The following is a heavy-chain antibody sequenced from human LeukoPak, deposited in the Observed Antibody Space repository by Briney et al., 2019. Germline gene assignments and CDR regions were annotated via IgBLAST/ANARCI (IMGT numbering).Heavy chain of an antibody. CDR1: GFTFSSYA. CDR3: ARDRYSLDY. V-gene: IGHV3-23*01. CDR2: ISGYGGTT. J-gene: IGHJ4*02. D-gene: IGHD1-14*01. Sequence: GGSLRLSCAASGFTFSSYAMSWVRQAPGKGLEWVSGISGYGGTTYHADSVKGRFTISRDNAKNSLYLQMNSLRAEDTAVYYCARDRYSLDYWGQGTLVTVSS.